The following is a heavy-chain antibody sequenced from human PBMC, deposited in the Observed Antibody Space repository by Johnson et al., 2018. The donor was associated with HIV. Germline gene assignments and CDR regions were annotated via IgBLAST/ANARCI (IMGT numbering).Heavy chain of an antibody. CDR1: GFTFSSYW. CDR2: IGTAGDT. V-gene: IGHV3-13*01. D-gene: IGHD3-22*01. J-gene: IGHJ3*02. Sequence: VQLVESGGGVVQPGRSLRLSCAASGFTFSSYWMHWVRQATGKGLEWVSAIGTAGDTYYPGSVKGRFTISRDNAENSLYLQMNNLRAEDTALYYCARQHLYDRSGQGGGLDIWGQGTMVSVYS. CDR3: ARQHLYDRSGQGGGLDI.